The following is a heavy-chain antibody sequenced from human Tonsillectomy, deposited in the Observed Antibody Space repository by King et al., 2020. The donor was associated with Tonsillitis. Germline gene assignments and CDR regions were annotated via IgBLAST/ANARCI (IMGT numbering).Heavy chain of an antibody. Sequence: QLVQSGPEVKKPGTSVKVSCKASGFTFSNSAMQWVRQARGERLEWIGWIVVGTANTDHAQNFQERVTITRDMSTNTVFMELSSLRSEDTAVYYCAADRNFYDSSAFVRDAFDIWGQGTMVTVSS. CDR3: AADRNFYDSSAFVRDAFDI. CDR2: IVVGTANT. V-gene: IGHV1-58*02. D-gene: IGHD3-22*01. CDR1: GFTFSNSA. J-gene: IGHJ3*02.